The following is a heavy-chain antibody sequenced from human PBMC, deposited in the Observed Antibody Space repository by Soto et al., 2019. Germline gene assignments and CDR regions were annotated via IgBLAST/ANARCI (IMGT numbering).Heavy chain of an antibody. CDR3: ARGVGSSPPRY. CDR1: GGSISVYY. J-gene: IGHJ4*02. V-gene: IGHV4-59*01. CDR2: IYASGSP. D-gene: IGHD1-26*01. Sequence: SETLSLTCTISGGSISVYYWSWVRQPPGHELEWIGYIYASGSPCYNPSLRRRVTISADTSKNQISLKLTSPTAADTAVYYCARGVGSSPPRYWGRGTLVTVSS.